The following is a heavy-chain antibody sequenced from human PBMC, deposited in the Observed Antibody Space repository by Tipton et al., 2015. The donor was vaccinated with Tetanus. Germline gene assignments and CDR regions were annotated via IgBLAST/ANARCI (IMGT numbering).Heavy chain of an antibody. CDR1: GGSITKDY. CDR3: ARDPWLDY. Sequence: LRLSCNVSGGSITKDYWSWIRQPPGKGLEWIGYLYDNGRTKYNPSLNSRVTISVDTPKKQLSLKLTSVTAADTAVYYCARDPWLDYWGQGTLVTVSS. V-gene: IGHV4-59*01. CDR2: LYDNGRT. J-gene: IGHJ4*02.